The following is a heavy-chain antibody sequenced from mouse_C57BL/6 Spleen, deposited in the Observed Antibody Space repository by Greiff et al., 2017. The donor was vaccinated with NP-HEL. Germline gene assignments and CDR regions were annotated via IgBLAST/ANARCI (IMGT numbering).Heavy chain of an antibody. Sequence: DVKLVESGGGLVKPGGSLKLSCAASGFTFSSYAMSWVRQTPEKRLEWVATISDGGSYTYYPDNVKGRFTISRDNAKNNLYLQMSHLKSEDTAMYYCARGGSGYEFAYWGQGTLVTVSA. J-gene: IGHJ3*01. CDR1: GFTFSSYA. CDR2: ISDGGSYT. D-gene: IGHD3-2*02. V-gene: IGHV5-4*03. CDR3: ARGGSGYEFAY.